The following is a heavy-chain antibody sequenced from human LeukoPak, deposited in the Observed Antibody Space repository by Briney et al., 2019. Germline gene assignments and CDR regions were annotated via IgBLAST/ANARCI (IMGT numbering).Heavy chain of an antibody. V-gene: IGHV3-64*01. Sequence: GGSLRLSCAASGFTFSSYAMHWVRQAPGKGLEYVSAISSNGGSTYYANSVKGRFTISRDNSKNTLYLQMGSLRTDDMAVYYCARSLAAGRYFDLWGRGTLVTVSS. CDR1: GFTFSSYA. CDR3: ARSLAAGRYFDL. D-gene: IGHD6-13*01. CDR2: ISSNGGST. J-gene: IGHJ2*01.